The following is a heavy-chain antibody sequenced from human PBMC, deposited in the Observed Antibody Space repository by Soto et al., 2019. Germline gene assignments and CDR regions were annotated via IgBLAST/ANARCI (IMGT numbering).Heavy chain of an antibody. J-gene: IGHJ4*02. CDR1: GGSISSGGYY. CDR2: IYYSGST. CDR3: ARGVTMVRGVIHTPYFDY. V-gene: IGHV4-31*03. Sequence: QVQLQESGPGLVKPSQTLSLTCTVSGGSISSGGYYWSWIRQHPGKGLEWIGYIYYSGSTYYNPSLKSRVTTSVDTSKNQFSRKLSSVTAADTAVYYCARGVTMVRGVIHTPYFDYWGQGTLVTVSS. D-gene: IGHD3-10*01.